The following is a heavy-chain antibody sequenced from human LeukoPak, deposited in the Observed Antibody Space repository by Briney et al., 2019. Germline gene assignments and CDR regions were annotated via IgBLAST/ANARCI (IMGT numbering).Heavy chain of an antibody. D-gene: IGHD6-13*01. CDR3: ARACIAAAPKHWFDP. V-gene: IGHV3-74*01. CDR1: GFTFSSYW. J-gene: IGHJ5*02. CDR2: INSDGSST. Sequence: GGSLRLSCAASGFTFSSYWMHWVRQAPVKGLVWVSRINSDGSSTSYADSVKGRFTISRDNAKNTLYLQMNSLRAEDTAVYYCARACIAAAPKHWFDPWGQGTLVTVSS.